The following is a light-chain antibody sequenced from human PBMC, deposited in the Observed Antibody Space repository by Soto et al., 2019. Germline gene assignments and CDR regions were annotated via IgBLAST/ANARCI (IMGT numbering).Light chain of an antibody. J-gene: IGLJ2*01. CDR2: EVK. CDR1: SSDIGGYNF. CDR3: SSDTSVSIFVI. V-gene: IGLV2-14*01. Sequence: QSALTQPASVSGSPGQSSTISCTGTSSDIGGYNFVSWYQHHPGKAPKLIIYEVKKRPSGVSNRLSGSKSGNTAYLRITDRQAVDQADYYCSSDTSVSIFVIFGGGTKVTVL.